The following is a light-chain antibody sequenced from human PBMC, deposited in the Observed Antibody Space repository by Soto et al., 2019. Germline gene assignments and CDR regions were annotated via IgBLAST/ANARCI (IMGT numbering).Light chain of an antibody. CDR3: QQYYSTPFT. V-gene: IGKV4-1*01. J-gene: IGKJ3*01. Sequence: DIVMTQSLDSLAVSLGERATINCKSSQSVLYSSNNKNYLAWYQQKPGQPPKLLIYCASTRESGVPDRFIGSGSGTDFALTISSLQAEDVAVYYCQQYYSTPFTFGPGTKVDIK. CDR1: QSVLYSSNNKNY. CDR2: CAS.